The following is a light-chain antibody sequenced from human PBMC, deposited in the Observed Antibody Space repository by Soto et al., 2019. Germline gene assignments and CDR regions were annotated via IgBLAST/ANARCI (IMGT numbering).Light chain of an antibody. CDR2: DVS. Sequence: QSVLTQPASVSGSPGQSISISCTGTTSDVGRYNYVSWYQQHPGKAPKLMIYDVSYRPSWVSNRFSGSKSGITASLTISGLQAEDGVNYYCNSFTPSRTYVFGTGTKVTVL. CDR1: TSDVGRYNY. V-gene: IGLV2-14*03. J-gene: IGLJ1*01. CDR3: NSFTPSRTYV.